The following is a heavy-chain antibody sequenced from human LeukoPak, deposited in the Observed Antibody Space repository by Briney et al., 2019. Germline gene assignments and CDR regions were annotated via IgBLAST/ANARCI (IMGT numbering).Heavy chain of an antibody. CDR3: AREGIVVRGPYYFDY. CDR2: IIPILGIA. D-gene: IGHD3-10*01. V-gene: IGHV1-69*04. J-gene: IGHJ4*02. Sequence: SVKVSCKASGGTFSSYAISWVRQAPGQGLEWMGRIIPILGIANYAQKFQGRVTITADKSTSTAYMELSSLRSEDTAVYYCAREGIVVRGPYYFDYWGQGTLVTVSS. CDR1: GGTFSSYA.